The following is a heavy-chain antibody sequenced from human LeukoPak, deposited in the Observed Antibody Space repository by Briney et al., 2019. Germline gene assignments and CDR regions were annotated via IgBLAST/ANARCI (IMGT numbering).Heavy chain of an antibody. CDR3: ARDRDSSSPNYFDY. Sequence: ASVKVSCKASGYTFTSYGISWVRQAPGQGLEWMGWINPNSGGTNYAQKFQGRVTMTRDTSISTAYMELSRLRSDDTAVYYCARDRDSSSPNYFDYWGQGTLVTVSS. CDR2: INPNSGGT. CDR1: GYTFTSYG. V-gene: IGHV1-2*02. D-gene: IGHD6-13*01. J-gene: IGHJ4*02.